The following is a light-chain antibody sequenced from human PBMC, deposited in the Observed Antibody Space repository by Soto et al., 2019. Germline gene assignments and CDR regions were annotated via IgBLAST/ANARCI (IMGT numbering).Light chain of an antibody. V-gene: IGKV2-28*01. CDR3: MQVLQTWT. Sequence: DIVMTQSPLSLPVTPGGPASISCRSSQSLLHSNGYNYLDWYLQKPGQSPQLLIYLGSNRASGVPDRFSGSGSGTDFTLKISRVEAEDVGVYYCMQVLQTWTSGQGTKVEIK. CDR2: LGS. J-gene: IGKJ1*01. CDR1: QSLLHSNGYNY.